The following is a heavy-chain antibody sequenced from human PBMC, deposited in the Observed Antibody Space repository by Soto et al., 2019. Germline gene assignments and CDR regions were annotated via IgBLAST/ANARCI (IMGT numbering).Heavy chain of an antibody. CDR2: IYTTGTT. V-gene: IGHV4-31*02. D-gene: IGHD6-13*01. CDR3: SRGRGSTPLRD. CDR1: GDSMSTGGYY. Sequence: LSLTCTVSGDSMSTGGYYWTWIRQHPGKGLEWIGHIYTTGTTYYSPSLKSQVTMSIDKSSNRFSLNLSSVTAADTAVYYCSRGRGSTPLRDWGPGALVTVSS. J-gene: IGHJ4*02.